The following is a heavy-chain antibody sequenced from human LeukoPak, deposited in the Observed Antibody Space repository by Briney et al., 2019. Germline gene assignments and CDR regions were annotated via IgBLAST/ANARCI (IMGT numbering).Heavy chain of an antibody. CDR2: IKQDGSEK. V-gene: IGHV3-7*04. Sequence: PGGSLRLSCAASGFIFSSYWMSWVRQAPGKGLEWVANIKQDGSEKYYVDSVKGRFTISRDNAKNSLYLQMNSLRAEDTAVYYCAREGGRPGYFGSGSPWGRGTLVTVSS. CDR3: AREGGRPGYFGSGSP. J-gene: IGHJ4*02. D-gene: IGHD3-10*01. CDR1: GFIFSSYW.